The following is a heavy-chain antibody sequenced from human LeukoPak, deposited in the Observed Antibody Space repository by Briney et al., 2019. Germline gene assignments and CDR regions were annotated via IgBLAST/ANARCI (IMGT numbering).Heavy chain of an antibody. CDR1: GFTFSSYA. V-gene: IGHV3-30-3*01. CDR2: ISYDGSNK. D-gene: IGHD6-13*01. CDR3: ARDLEPYSSSWYGFDY. J-gene: IGHJ4*02. Sequence: PGGSLRLSRAASGFTFSSYAMHWVRQAPGKGLEWVAVISYDGSNKYYADSVKGRFTISRDNSKNTLYLQMNSLRAEDTAVYYCARDLEPYSSSWYGFDYWGQGTLVTVSS.